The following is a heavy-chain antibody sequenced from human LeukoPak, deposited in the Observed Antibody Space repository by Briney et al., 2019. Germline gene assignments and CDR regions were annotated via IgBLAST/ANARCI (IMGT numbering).Heavy chain of an antibody. D-gene: IGHD2-21*02. Sequence: PGGSLRLSCAASGFTFSSYGMQWVRQAPGKGLEWVAVISFDGSDKYFADSVKGRFTISRDNSKNTLYLQMNSLRAEDTAVYRCAKDHTIVVVTDYYFDYWGQGTLVTVSS. CDR3: AKDHTIVVVTDYYFDY. CDR2: ISFDGSDK. CDR1: GFTFSSYG. J-gene: IGHJ4*02. V-gene: IGHV3-30*18.